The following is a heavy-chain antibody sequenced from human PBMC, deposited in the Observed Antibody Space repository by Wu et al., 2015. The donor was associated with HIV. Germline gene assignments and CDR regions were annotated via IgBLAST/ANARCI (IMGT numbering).Heavy chain of an antibody. D-gene: IGHD5-18*01. Sequence: QVQLVQSGAEVKKPGASVKVSCKASGYTFTSYDINWVRQATGQGLEWMGWMNPNSGNTGYAQKFQGRVTMTRNTSISTAYMELSSLRSEDTAVYYCARGRIQLWLRTYYFDYWGQGTLVTVSS. CDR2: MNPNSGNT. CDR1: GYTFTSYD. J-gene: IGHJ4*02. V-gene: IGHV1-8*01. CDR3: ARGRIQLWLRTYYFDY.